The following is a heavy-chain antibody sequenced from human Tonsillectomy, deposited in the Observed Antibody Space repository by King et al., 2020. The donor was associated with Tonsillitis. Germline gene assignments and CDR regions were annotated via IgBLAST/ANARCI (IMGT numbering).Heavy chain of an antibody. D-gene: IGHD3-16*01. CDR2: IDSRGST. CDR3: ARPGLGPFDY. CDR1: GGSVSSSSYY. J-gene: IGHJ4*02. Sequence: LQLQESGPGLVEPSETLSLTCTVSGGSVSSSSYYWGWIRQPPGKGLEWIGSIDSRGSTSYNTSLKSRVTISVDTPKNQFSLKLRSVTAADTAVYYCARPGLGPFDYWGQGTLVTVSS. V-gene: IGHV4-39*01.